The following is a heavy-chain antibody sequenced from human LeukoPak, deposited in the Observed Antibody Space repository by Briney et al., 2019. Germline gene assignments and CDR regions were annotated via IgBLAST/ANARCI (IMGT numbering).Heavy chain of an antibody. Sequence: PGGSLRLSCAASGFTVSSNYMSWVRQAPGKGLEWVSVIYSGGSTYYADSVKGRFTISRDNSKNTLYLQMNSLRAEDTAVYYCARVEIDSSGWYGGLDYWGQGTLVTVSS. CDR2: IYSGGST. J-gene: IGHJ4*02. V-gene: IGHV3-66*01. CDR3: ARVEIDSSGWYGGLDY. D-gene: IGHD6-19*01. CDR1: GFTVSSNY.